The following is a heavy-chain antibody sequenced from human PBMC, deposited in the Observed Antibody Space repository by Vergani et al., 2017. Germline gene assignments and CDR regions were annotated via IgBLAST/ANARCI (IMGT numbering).Heavy chain of an antibody. D-gene: IGHD1-1*01. V-gene: IGHV1-2*02. Sequence: QVQLVQSGAEVKKPGASVKVSCKASGYTFTGYYMHWVRQAPGQGLEWMGWINPNSGGTNYAQKFQGRVTMTRDTSISTAYMELRSLRSDDTAVYYCARVSNWNDGWFDPWGQGTLVTVSS. J-gene: IGHJ5*02. CDR2: INPNSGGT. CDR1: GYTFTGYY. CDR3: ARVSNWNDGWFDP.